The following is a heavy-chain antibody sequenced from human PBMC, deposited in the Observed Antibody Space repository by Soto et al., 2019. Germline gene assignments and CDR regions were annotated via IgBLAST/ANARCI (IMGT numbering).Heavy chain of an antibody. J-gene: IGHJ6*02. CDR3: GISRYDSNFYYYGKDV. D-gene: IGHD3-22*01. CDR1: GGTCSRHT. CDR2: TIPILGIT. Sequence: QVQLVQSGAEVKKPGSSLKVSCKASGGTCSRHTINWVRLAPGQGLEWMGRTIPILGITNYAQNFQGRVTLTADKSTGTDSMERSSLRSEDTAVYYCGISRYDSNFYYYGKDVWGQGNKVTVSS. V-gene: IGHV1-69*02.